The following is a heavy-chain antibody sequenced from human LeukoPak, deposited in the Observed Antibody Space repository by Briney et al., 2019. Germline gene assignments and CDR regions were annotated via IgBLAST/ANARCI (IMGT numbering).Heavy chain of an antibody. V-gene: IGHV1-24*01. D-gene: IGHD2-21*01. Sequence: ASVKVSCKVSGYTLTELSMHWVRQAPGKGLEWRGGFDPEDGETIYAQKFQGRVTMTEDTSTDTAYMELSSLRSEDTAVYYCATNSYGPDAFDIWSQGTMVTVSS. J-gene: IGHJ3*02. CDR1: GYTLTELS. CDR3: ATNSYGPDAFDI. CDR2: FDPEDGET.